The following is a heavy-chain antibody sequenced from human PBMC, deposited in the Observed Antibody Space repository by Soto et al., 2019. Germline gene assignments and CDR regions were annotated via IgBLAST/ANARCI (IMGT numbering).Heavy chain of an antibody. Sequence: PGGSLRLSCAASGFTFSSYWMSWVRQAPGKGLEWVANIKQHGSEKYYVDSVKGRFTISRDNAKNSLYLQMNSLRAEDTAVYYCARDQGNDFWSGYIYYYYGMDVWGQGTTVTVSS. V-gene: IGHV3-7*01. J-gene: IGHJ6*02. CDR2: IKQHGSEK. CDR1: GFTFSSYW. CDR3: ARDQGNDFWSGYIYYYYGMDV. D-gene: IGHD3-3*01.